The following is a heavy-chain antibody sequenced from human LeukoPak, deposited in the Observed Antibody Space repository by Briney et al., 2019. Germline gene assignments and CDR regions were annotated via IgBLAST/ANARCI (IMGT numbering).Heavy chain of an antibody. CDR1: GFTFSSYA. Sequence: GGSLRLSCAASGFTFSSYAMHWVRQAPGKGLEWVAVISYDGSNKYYAASVKGRFTISRDNSKNTLYLQMNSLRAEDTAVYYCARDLNWGDSSLWGQGTLVTVSS. V-gene: IGHV3-30-3*01. J-gene: IGHJ4*02. D-gene: IGHD7-27*01. CDR2: ISYDGSNK. CDR3: ARDLNWGDSSL.